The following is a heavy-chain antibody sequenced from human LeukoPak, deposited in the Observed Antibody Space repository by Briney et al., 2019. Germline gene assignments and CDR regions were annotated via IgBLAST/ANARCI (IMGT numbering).Heavy chain of an antibody. Sequence: SETLSLTCAVYGGSFSGYYWSWVRQPPGKGLEWIGRIYTRGSTNYNPSLKSRVTMSVDTSKNQFSLKLSSVTAADTAVYYCARGRYCSADICSGGDAFDIWGQGTMVSVSS. V-gene: IGHV4-59*10. J-gene: IGHJ3*02. CDR3: ARGRYCSADICSGGDAFDI. D-gene: IGHD2-15*01. CDR1: GGSFSGYY. CDR2: IYTRGST.